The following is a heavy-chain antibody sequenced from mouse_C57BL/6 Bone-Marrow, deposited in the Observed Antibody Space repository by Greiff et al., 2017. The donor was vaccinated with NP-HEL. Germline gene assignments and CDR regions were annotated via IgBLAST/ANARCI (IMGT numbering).Heavy chain of an antibody. J-gene: IGHJ1*03. Sequence: EVKLMESGGGLVKPGGSLKLSCAASGFTFSSYAMSWVRQTPEKRLEWVATISDGGSYTYYPDNVKGRFTISRDNAKNNLYLQMSHLKSEDTAMYYCAREEVTTVVVPYWYFDVWGTGTTVTVSS. CDR2: ISDGGSYT. CDR1: GFTFSSYA. D-gene: IGHD1-1*01. V-gene: IGHV5-4*01. CDR3: AREEVTTVVVPYWYFDV.